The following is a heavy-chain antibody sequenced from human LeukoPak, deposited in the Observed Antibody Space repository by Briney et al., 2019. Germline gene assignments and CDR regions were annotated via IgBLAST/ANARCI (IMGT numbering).Heavy chain of an antibody. CDR3: ARATSSLIAVAGIDY. CDR2: INPKMAGT. CDR1: GYTFTGYY. Sequence: ASVKVSCKASGYTFTGYYMHWVRQAPGQGLERMGWINPKMAGTNYAQKLQGRVTMTRDTSISTAYMELSRLRSDDTAVYYCARATSSLIAVAGIDYWGQGTLVTVSS. J-gene: IGHJ4*02. V-gene: IGHV1-2*02. D-gene: IGHD6-19*01.